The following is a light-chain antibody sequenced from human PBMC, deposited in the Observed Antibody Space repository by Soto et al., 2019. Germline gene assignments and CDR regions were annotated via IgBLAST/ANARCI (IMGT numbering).Light chain of an antibody. V-gene: IGKV1-39*01. CDR2: DAS. CDR1: QRIRTS. Sequence: DVQMTQSPSSLSASVGDRVTITCRASQRIRTSLNWYQQKPGKAPKFLIYDASSLQSDVPSRFSGSGSGTDFTLTISNLQPEDFATYYCQQSYSVPPTVGQGTKLEI. CDR3: QQSYSVPPT. J-gene: IGKJ2*01.